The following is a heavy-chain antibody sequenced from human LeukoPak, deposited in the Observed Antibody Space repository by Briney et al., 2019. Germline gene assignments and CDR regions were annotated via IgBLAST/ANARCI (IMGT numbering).Heavy chain of an antibody. Sequence: ASVKVSCKASGYTFTSYDINWVRQATGQGLEWMGWMNPNSGNTGYAQKFQGRVTMTTDTSTRTAYMDLRSLRSDDTAVYYCARDLIVGATLAGGHDAFDIWGQGTMVTVSS. CDR1: GYTFTSYD. CDR2: MNPNSGNT. D-gene: IGHD1-26*01. V-gene: IGHV1-8*01. J-gene: IGHJ3*02. CDR3: ARDLIVGATLAGGHDAFDI.